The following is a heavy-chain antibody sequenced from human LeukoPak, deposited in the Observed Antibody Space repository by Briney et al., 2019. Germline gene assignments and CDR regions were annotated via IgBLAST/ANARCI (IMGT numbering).Heavy chain of an antibody. V-gene: IGHV3-30-3*01. CDR2: ISYDGSNK. CDR1: GFTFSSYA. D-gene: IGHD1-1*01. J-gene: IGHJ3*02. CDR3: AMGTGDAFDI. Sequence: PGRSLRLSCAASGFTFSSYAMHWVRQAPGKGLEWVAVISYDGSNKYYADSVKGRFTISRDNSKNTLYLQMNSLRAEDTAVYYCAMGTGDAFDIWGQGTMVTVSS.